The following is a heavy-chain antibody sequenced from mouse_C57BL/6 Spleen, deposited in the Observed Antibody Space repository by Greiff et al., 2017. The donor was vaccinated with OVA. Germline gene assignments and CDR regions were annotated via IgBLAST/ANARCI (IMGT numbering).Heavy chain of an antibody. CDR2: INSDGGST. CDR3: ARHIYYDYDWFAY. Sequence: EVKLMESGGGLVQPGESLKLSCESNEYEFPSHDMSWVRKTPEKRLELVAAINSDGGSTYYPDSVKGRFTISRDNAKNTLYLQMSSLRSEDTALYYCARHIYYDYDWFAYWGQGTLVTVSA. J-gene: IGHJ3*01. V-gene: IGHV5-2*01. D-gene: IGHD2-4*01. CDR1: EYEFPSHD.